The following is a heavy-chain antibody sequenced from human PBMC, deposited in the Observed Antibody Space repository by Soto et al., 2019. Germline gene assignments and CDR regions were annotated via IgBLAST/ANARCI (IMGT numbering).Heavy chain of an antibody. CDR3: AKDRYYYGSGKTSWFDP. CDR2: ISYDGSNK. CDR1: GFTFSSYG. Sequence: VQLVESGGGVVQPGRSLRLSCAASGFTFSSYGMHWVRQAPGKGLEWVAVISYDGSNKYYADSVKGRFTISRDNSKNTLYLQMNSLRAEDTAVYYCAKDRYYYGSGKTSWFDPWGQGTLVTVSS. V-gene: IGHV3-30*18. D-gene: IGHD3-10*01. J-gene: IGHJ5*02.